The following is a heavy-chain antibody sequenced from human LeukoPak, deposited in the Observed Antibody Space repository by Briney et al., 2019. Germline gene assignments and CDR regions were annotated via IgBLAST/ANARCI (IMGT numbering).Heavy chain of an antibody. D-gene: IGHD3-22*01. Sequence: SVKVSFKSSRWTFSSYAISGVRQAPGQGLEWMGGIIPIFGTANYTQKFQGRVTITTDESTNTAYMELSGLRSEDAAVYYFARIAAFDPVNRVYYDKSGFCLAFDNWGQGTLVTVSS. V-gene: IGHV1-69*05. CDR3: ARIAAFDPVNRVYYDKSGFCLAFDN. CDR1: RWTFSSYA. J-gene: IGHJ4*01. CDR2: IIPIFGTA.